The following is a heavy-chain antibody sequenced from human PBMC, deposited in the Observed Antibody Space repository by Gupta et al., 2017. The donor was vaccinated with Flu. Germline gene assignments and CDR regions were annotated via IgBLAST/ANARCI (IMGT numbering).Heavy chain of an antibody. Sequence: EVQLVESGGGLVRPGRSLSLPCAASGFILDDFAMHWVRQAPGKGLEWVSRISWNSESIAYADSVKGRFTISRDNAKKSLYLQMNSLRSDDTAFYYCAKDDNYYAMDVWGQGTTVTVSS. CDR2: ISWNSESI. CDR3: AKDDNYYAMDV. V-gene: IGHV3-9*01. J-gene: IGHJ6*02. CDR1: GFILDDFA.